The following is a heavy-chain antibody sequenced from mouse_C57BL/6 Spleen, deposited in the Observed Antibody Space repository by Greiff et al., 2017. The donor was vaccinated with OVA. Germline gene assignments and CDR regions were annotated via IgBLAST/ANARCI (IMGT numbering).Heavy chain of an antibody. CDR1: GYTFTDYN. J-gene: IGHJ4*01. Sequence: EVQLKESGPELVKPGASVKIPCKASGYTFTDYNMDWVKQSHGKSLEWIGDINPNNGGTIYNQKFKGKATLTVDKSSSTAYMELRSLTSEDTAVYYCAIRLRGYAMDYWGQGTSVTVSS. CDR2: INPNNGGT. D-gene: IGHD2-4*01. CDR3: AIRLRGYAMDY. V-gene: IGHV1-18*01.